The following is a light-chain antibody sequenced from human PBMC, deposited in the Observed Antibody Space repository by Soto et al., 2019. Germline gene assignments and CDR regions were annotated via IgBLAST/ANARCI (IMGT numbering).Light chain of an antibody. CDR3: QQLNSYPVT. J-gene: IGKJ1*01. CDR2: AAS. CDR1: QGISTY. V-gene: IGKV1-9*01. Sequence: IQLTQSPSSLSASVGDRVTITCRASQGISTYLAWYQQKPGKAPKLLIYAASSLQRGVPSRFSGSGSGTDFTLTISSLEPEDFATYHCQQLNSYPVTFGQGTKLEIK.